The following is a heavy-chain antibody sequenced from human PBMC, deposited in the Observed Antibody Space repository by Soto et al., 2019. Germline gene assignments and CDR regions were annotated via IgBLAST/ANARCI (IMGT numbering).Heavy chain of an antibody. D-gene: IGHD3-10*01. CDR1: GFTFSSYW. CDR3: ARDIGMVRGVIITMIDQYFDY. Sequence: AGGSLRLSCAASGFTFSSYWMSWVRQAPGKGLEWVANIKQDGSEKYYVDSVKGRFTISRDNAKNSLYLQMNSLRAEDTAVYYCARDIGMVRGVIITMIDQYFDYWGQGTLVTVSS. V-gene: IGHV3-7*01. J-gene: IGHJ4*02. CDR2: IKQDGSEK.